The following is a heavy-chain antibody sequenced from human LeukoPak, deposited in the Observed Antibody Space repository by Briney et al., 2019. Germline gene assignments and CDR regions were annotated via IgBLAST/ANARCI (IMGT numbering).Heavy chain of an antibody. CDR3: AKVWEREAAAGPFDY. CDR1: GFTFSSYG. CDR2: ISYDGSNK. J-gene: IGHJ4*02. V-gene: IGHV3-30*18. D-gene: IGHD6-13*01. Sequence: GGSLRLSCAASGFTFSSYGMHWVRQAPGKGLEWVAVISYDGSNKYYADSVEGRFTISRDNSKNTLYLQMNSLRAEDTAVYYCAKVWEREAAAGPFDYWGQGTLVTVSS.